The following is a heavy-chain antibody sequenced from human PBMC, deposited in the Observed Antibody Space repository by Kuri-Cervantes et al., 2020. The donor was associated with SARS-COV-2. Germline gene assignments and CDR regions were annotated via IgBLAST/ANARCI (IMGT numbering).Heavy chain of an antibody. CDR3: ARDYHASGSYGWFDP. V-gene: IGHV3-11*01. CDR1: GYSISSGFY. Sequence: GGSLRLSCAVSGYSISSGFYWGWIRQPPGKGLEWLSYISSSGSTIYYADSVKGRFTISRDNAKNSLYLQMNSLRAEDTAVYYCARDYHASGSYGWFDPWGQGTLVTVSS. D-gene: IGHD3-10*01. CDR2: ISSSGSTI. J-gene: IGHJ5*02.